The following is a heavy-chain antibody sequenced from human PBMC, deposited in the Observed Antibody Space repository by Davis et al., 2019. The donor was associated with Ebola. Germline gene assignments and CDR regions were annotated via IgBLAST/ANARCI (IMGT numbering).Heavy chain of an antibody. CDR3: ARDGGTWSGFYGLPDY. J-gene: IGHJ4*02. Sequence: AASVKVSCKASGYTFSTYAMHWVRQAPGQRLEWMGWINGGNDNTKYSQKFQGRVTITRDTSATTAYMELSSLRSEDTAVYYCARDGGTWSGFYGLPDYWGQGTLVTVSS. V-gene: IGHV1-3*01. CDR2: INGGNDNT. CDR1: GYTFSTYA. D-gene: IGHD3-3*01.